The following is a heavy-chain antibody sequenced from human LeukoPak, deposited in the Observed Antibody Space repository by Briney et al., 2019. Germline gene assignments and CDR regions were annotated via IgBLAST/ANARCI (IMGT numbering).Heavy chain of an antibody. Sequence: VSVKVSCKASGYTFTGYYMHWVRQAPGQGLEWMGRINPNSGGTNYAQKFQSRVTMTRDTSISTAYMELSRLRSDDTAVYYCARDVGTMVRGVIKAAPGYWGQGTLVTVSS. D-gene: IGHD3-10*01. CDR3: ARDVGTMVRGVIKAAPGY. CDR2: INPNSGGT. CDR1: GYTFTGYY. J-gene: IGHJ4*02. V-gene: IGHV1-2*06.